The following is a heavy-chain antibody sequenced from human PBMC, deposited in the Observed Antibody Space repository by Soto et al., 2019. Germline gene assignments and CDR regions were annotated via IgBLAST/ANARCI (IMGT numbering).Heavy chain of an antibody. Sequence: SETLSLTCTVSGGSISSGDYYWSWIRQPPGKGLEWIGYIYYSGSTYYNPSLKSRVTISVDTSKNQFSLKLSSVTAADTAVYYCARVTYYYDSSGYYFHPEAKHFDYWGQGTLVTVSS. CDR3: ARVTYYYDSSGYYFHPEAKHFDY. J-gene: IGHJ4*02. D-gene: IGHD3-22*01. V-gene: IGHV4-30-4*01. CDR1: GGSISSGDYY. CDR2: IYYSGST.